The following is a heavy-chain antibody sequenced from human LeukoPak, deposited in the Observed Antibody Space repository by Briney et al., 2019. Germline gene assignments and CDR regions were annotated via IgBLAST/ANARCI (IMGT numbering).Heavy chain of an antibody. CDR2: INHSGST. Sequence: SETLSLTCAVYGGSFSGYYWSWIRQPPGKGLEWIGEINHSGSTNYNPSLKSRVTISVDTSKNQFSLKLSSVTAADTAVYYCARRPYYDILTGYFSCLDYWGQGTLVTVSS. CDR3: ARRPYYDILTGYFSCLDY. D-gene: IGHD3-9*01. CDR1: GGSFSGYY. V-gene: IGHV4-34*01. J-gene: IGHJ4*02.